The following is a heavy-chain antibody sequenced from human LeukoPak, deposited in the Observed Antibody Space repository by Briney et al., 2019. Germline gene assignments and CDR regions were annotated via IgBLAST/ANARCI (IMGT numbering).Heavy chain of an antibody. CDR1: GYSISSGYY. V-gene: IGHV4-38-2*02. CDR2: IYHSGST. D-gene: IGHD3-10*01. CDR3: ARDLFDGSGSYYNYGFDY. Sequence: SETLSLTCTVSGYSISSGYYWGWIRQPPGKGLEWIGSIYHSGSTYYNPSLKSRVTISVDTSKNQFSLKLSSVTAADTAVYYCARDLFDGSGSYYNYGFDYWGQGTLVTVSS. J-gene: IGHJ4*02.